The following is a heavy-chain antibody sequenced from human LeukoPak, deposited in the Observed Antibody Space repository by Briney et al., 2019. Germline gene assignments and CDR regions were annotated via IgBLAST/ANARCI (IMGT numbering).Heavy chain of an antibody. J-gene: IGHJ5*02. CDR3: ARDREARPGSLWFDP. Sequence: SETLSLTCTVSGGSFSSYYWSWIRQPPGKGLEWIGYIYYSGSTDYNPSLKSRVTISVDTSKNQFSLKLSSVTAADTAVYYCARDREARPGSLWFDPWGQGTLVTVSS. D-gene: IGHD6-6*01. V-gene: IGHV4-59*12. CDR1: GGSFSSYY. CDR2: IYYSGST.